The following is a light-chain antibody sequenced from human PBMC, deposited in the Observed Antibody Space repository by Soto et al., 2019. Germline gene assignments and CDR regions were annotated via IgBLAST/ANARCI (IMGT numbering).Light chain of an antibody. V-gene: IGKV1-9*01. CDR1: QDIRKY. Sequence: DIQMTQSPPSLSASVGDRVTITCQASQDIRKYLNWYQQKPGKAPKLLIYAASTLQSGVPSRFSGSGSGTEFTLTISSLQPEDFATYYCQHLNTYPYTFGQGTKVDI. CDR3: QHLNTYPYT. J-gene: IGKJ2*01. CDR2: AAS.